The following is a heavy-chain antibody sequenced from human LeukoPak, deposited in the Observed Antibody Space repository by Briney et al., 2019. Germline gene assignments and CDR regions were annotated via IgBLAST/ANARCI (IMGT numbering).Heavy chain of an antibody. CDR3: ARVRDGSSFSAFDM. Sequence: SETLSLTCTVSGGSITSYYWSWIRQPPGKGLEWIGCIYYSGTTNYNPSLKSRVTISVDTSKNQFSLKLSSVTAADSAVYYCARVRDGSSFSAFDMWGQGTMVTVSS. D-gene: IGHD1-26*01. J-gene: IGHJ3*02. CDR1: GGSITSYY. CDR2: IYYSGTT. V-gene: IGHV4-59*01.